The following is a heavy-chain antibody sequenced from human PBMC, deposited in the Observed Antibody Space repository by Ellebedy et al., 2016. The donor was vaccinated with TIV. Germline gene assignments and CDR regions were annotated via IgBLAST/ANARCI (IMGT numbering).Heavy chain of an antibody. CDR3: AKDQIGATSRDPFYGMDV. J-gene: IGHJ6*02. D-gene: IGHD1-26*01. CDR2: ITRDGTST. V-gene: IGHV3-43*02. CDR1: GFTFADFA. Sequence: GESLKISCAASGFTFADFAMHWVRQVPGKGLEWVSVITRDGTSTYYADPVKGRFTISRDNSKNSLYLQMNSLRSEDTAFYYCAKDQIGATSRDPFYGMDVWGPGTTVTVSS.